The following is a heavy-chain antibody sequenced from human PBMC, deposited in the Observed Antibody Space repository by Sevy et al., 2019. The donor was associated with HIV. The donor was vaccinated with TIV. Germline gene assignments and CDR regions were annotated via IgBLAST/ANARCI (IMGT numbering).Heavy chain of an antibody. CDR1: GFTFSDHY. CDR3: ATHAGIAAAGRVFDY. J-gene: IGHJ4*02. CDR2: IRNRADSYTT. V-gene: IGHV3-72*01. D-gene: IGHD6-13*01. Sequence: GGSLRLSCAASGFTFSDHYMEWVRQAPGKGLEWVGRIRNRADSYTTEYAASVKGRFTISRDDSKNSLYLLMNSLKTEYTAVYYCATHAGIAAAGRVFDYWGQGTLVTVSS.